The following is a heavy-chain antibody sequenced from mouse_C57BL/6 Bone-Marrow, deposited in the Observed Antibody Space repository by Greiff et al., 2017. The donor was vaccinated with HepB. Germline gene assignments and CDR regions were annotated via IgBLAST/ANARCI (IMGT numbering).Heavy chain of an antibody. Sequence: VQLKESGGGLVKPGGSLKLSCAASGFTFSDYGMHWVRQAPEKGLEWVAYISSGSSTIYYADTVKGRFTISRDNAKNTLFLQMTSLRSEDTAMYYCARPEGFGFAYWGQGTLVTVSA. CDR2: ISSGSSTI. CDR3: ARPEGFGFAY. CDR1: GFTFSDYG. V-gene: IGHV5-17*01. J-gene: IGHJ3*01.